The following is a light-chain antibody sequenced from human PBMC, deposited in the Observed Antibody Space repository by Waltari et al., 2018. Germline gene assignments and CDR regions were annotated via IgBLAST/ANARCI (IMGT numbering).Light chain of an antibody. CDR1: QGIDTD. Sequence: IQMTTSPSSLSASVGDRVSISCRASQGIDTDLTWFQQKPGKAPKSLIYGASILQSGVPSKFSGSGSGTDFTLTISSLQPGDSATYYCQQYNSWPPSFGQGTHLEIK. J-gene: IGKJ2*03. CDR2: GAS. CDR3: QQYNSWPPS. V-gene: IGKV1-16*02.